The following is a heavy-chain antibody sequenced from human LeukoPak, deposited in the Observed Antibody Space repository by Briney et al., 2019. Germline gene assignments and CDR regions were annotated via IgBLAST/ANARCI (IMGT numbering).Heavy chain of an antibody. CDR3: ARGAGSGWYEWVDY. D-gene: IGHD6-19*01. V-gene: IGHV1-69*06. CDR2: IIPIFGTA. Sequence: GASVKVSCKASGGTFSSYAISWVRQAPGQGLEWMGGIIPIFGTANYAQKFQGRVTITADKSTSTAYMELSSLRSDDTAVYYCARGAGSGWYEWVDYWGQGTLVTVSS. CDR1: GGTFSSYA. J-gene: IGHJ4*02.